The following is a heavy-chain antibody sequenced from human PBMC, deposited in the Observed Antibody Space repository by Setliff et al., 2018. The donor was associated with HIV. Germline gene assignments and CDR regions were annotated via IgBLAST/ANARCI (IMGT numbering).Heavy chain of an antibody. J-gene: IGHJ3*02. CDR3: AKIAHPDYYDSSGYYPRGAFDI. Sequence: GASVKVSCKASGYTFTSYGISWVRQAPGQGLEWMGWISAYNGNTNYAQKLQGRVTMTTDTSTSTAYMELRSLRSDDTAVYYCAKIAHPDYYDSSGYYPRGAFDIWGQGTMXTVSS. CDR1: GYTFTSYG. V-gene: IGHV1-18*01. CDR2: ISAYNGNT. D-gene: IGHD3-22*01.